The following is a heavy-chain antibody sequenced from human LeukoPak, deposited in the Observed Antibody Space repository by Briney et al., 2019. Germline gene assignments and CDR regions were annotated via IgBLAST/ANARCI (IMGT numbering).Heavy chain of an antibody. CDR3: AKNPWNLSQSFYFFDY. CDR1: GGTFSSYA. Sequence: GASVKVSCKASGGTFSSYAISWVRQAPGQGLEWMGGIIPVLGTTNYAQKFHDRVTITADKSTNTVYMELSSLTSEDTALYYCAKNPWNLSQSFYFFDYWGQGTLVTVSS. D-gene: IGHD1-1*01. J-gene: IGHJ4*02. CDR2: IIPVLGTT. V-gene: IGHV1-69*10.